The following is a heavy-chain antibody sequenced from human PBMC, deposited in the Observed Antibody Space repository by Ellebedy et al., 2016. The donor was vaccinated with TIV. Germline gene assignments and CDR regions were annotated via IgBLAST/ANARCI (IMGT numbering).Heavy chain of an antibody. J-gene: IGHJ4*02. CDR3: ARDRHYDPPDY. D-gene: IGHD3-22*01. V-gene: IGHV3-21*01. CDR1: GFTFSSYS. Sequence: GESLKISCAASGFTFSSYSMNWVRQAPGKGLEWVSSISSSSSYIYYADSVKGRFTISRDNAKNSLYLQMNSLRAEDTAVYYCARDRHYDPPDYWGQGTLVTVSS. CDR2: ISSSSSYI.